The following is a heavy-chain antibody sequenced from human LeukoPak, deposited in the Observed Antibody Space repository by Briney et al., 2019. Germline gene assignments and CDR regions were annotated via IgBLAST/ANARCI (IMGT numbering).Heavy chain of an antibody. CDR1: GFTFDDYA. Sequence: GGSLRLSCAASGFTFDDYAMHWVRQAPGKGPEWVSGISWNSGTIGYADSVKGRFTISRDNAKNSLYLQMNSLRAEDTALYYCAKDRSGSYSNWFDPWGQGTLVTVSS. D-gene: IGHD1-26*01. J-gene: IGHJ5*02. V-gene: IGHV3-9*01. CDR3: AKDRSGSYSNWFDP. CDR2: ISWNSGTI.